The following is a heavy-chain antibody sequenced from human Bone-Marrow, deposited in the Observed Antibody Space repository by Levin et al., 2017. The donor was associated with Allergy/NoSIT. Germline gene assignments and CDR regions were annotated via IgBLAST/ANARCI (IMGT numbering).Heavy chain of an antibody. CDR3: ATDGSKSGCAY. Sequence: GESLKISCAASGFTFNNYYMSWIRQAPGKGLEWVSYMSSSGNTISYADSVKGRFTISRDNAKKSLYLEMNSLRVEDTAVYYCATDGSKSGCAYWGQGALVTVAS. CDR2: MSSSGNTI. J-gene: IGHJ4*02. CDR1: GFTFNNYY. V-gene: IGHV3-11*01. D-gene: IGHD6-19*01.